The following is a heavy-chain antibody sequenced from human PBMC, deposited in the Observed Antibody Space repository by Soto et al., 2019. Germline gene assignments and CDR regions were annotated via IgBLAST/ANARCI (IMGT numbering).Heavy chain of an antibody. V-gene: IGHV3-30*03. CDR2: ISSDGHHQ. CDR1: GFSFNDYA. D-gene: IGHD3-22*01. J-gene: IGHJ4*02. CDR3: SRGTYYPQSSGLHADY. Sequence: GSLSLSCATSGFSFNDYAMYWVRQAPGQGLEWVAIISSDGHHQFYLDNLRGRFTVSRDNSKNTLYLQMNSLRPEDTAVYYCSRGTYYPQSSGLHADYWGPGTVVTVSS.